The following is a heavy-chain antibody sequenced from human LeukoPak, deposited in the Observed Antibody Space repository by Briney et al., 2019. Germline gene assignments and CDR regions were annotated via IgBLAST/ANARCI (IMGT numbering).Heavy chain of an antibody. V-gene: IGHV4-31*03. J-gene: IGHJ4*02. CDR3: AREGMGYCDSSPIDY. CDR1: GGSISSGDYY. CDR2: IYYSGST. Sequence: SQTLSLTCTVSGGSISSGDYYWSWIRQPPGKGLEWIGYIYYSGSTYYNPSLKSRVTISVDTSKNQFSLKLSSVTAADTAVYYCAREGMGYCDSSPIDYWGQGTLVTVSS. D-gene: IGHD3-22*01.